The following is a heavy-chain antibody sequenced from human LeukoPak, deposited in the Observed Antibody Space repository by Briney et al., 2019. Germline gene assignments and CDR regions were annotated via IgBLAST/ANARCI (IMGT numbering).Heavy chain of an antibody. Sequence: ASVKVSCKASGYTFTSYDINWVRQATGQGLEWMGWINPNSGNTGYAQKFQGRVTMTRNTSISTAYMELSSLRSEDTAVYYCARGPRITIFGVVTRSYYYYMDVWGKGTTVTVSS. CDR2: INPNSGNT. J-gene: IGHJ6*03. D-gene: IGHD3-3*01. V-gene: IGHV1-8*01. CDR1: GYTFTSYD. CDR3: ARGPRITIFGVVTRSYYYYMDV.